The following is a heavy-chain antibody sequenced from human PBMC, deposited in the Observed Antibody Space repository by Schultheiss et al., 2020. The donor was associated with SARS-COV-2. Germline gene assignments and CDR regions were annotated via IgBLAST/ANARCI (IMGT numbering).Heavy chain of an antibody. Sequence: SETLSLTCAVYGGSFSGYYWSWIRQPPGKGLEWIGYIYYSGSTYYNPSLKSLVTISVDTSKNQFSLKLSSVTAADTAVYYCARESGRNLCFDYWGQGTLVTVSS. J-gene: IGHJ4*02. CDR3: ARESGRNLCFDY. CDR1: GGSFSGYY. CDR2: IYYSGST. V-gene: IGHV4-34*09. D-gene: IGHD1-26*01.